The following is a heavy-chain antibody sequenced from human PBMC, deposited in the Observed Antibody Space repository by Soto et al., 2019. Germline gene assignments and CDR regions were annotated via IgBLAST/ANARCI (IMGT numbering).Heavy chain of an antibody. CDR1: GDSISTFY. D-gene: IGHD3-22*01. J-gene: IGHJ4*02. Sequence: SETLSLTCTVSGDSISTFYWGWMRQSPGKELEWIGYVYYTESTNYNPSLKSRVTISVDRSKNQFSLKLTSANAADTAVYYCARGRTVRNYADDSSDYFYFFDYWGQGTQVTVSS. CDR2: VYYTEST. V-gene: IGHV4-59*01. CDR3: ARGRTVRNYADDSSDYFYFFDY.